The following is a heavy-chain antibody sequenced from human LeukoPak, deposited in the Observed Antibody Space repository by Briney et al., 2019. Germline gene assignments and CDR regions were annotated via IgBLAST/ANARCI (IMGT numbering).Heavy chain of an antibody. V-gene: IGHV4-4*09. J-gene: IGHJ6*04. Sequence: PSETLSLTCNVSGVSISSYYWSWIRQPPGKGLEWIGYTYTSETTNYNPSLKSRVTVSVDTSKNQLSLKLSSVTAADTAVYYCARGGNYGAYSLDVSGKGTTVTVSS. CDR1: GVSISSYY. D-gene: IGHD3-16*01. CDR2: TYTSETT. CDR3: ARGGNYGAYSLDV.